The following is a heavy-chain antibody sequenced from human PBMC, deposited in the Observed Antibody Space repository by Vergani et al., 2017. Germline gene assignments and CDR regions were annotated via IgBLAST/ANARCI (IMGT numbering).Heavy chain of an antibody. CDR3: ARRDDSSGYVFDH. D-gene: IGHD3-22*01. Sequence: QLQLQESGPGLVKPSETVSLTCNVSGGSISTRNYYWGWLPQPPGKGLEWNANIYYSGNTYYNPSLKSRLTITVDTSANQFSLRLTSVTAADTAFYYCARRDDSSGYVFDHWGQGILVTVSS. CDR2: IYYSGNT. CDR1: GGSISTRNYY. J-gene: IGHJ4*02. V-gene: IGHV4-39*01.